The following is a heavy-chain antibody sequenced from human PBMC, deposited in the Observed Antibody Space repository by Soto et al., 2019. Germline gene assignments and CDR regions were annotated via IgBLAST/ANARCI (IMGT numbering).Heavy chain of an antibody. CDR2: ISYDGRNK. V-gene: IGHV3-30*18. Sequence: GGSLRLSCAASGFTFSSYGIHWVRQAPGKGLEWVAVISYDGRNKQYADSVKGRFTIARDNSKNTLYLQMDSLRAEDTAVYYCAKDTYYHDTSGYYIFDYWGQGTLVTVSS. J-gene: IGHJ4*02. D-gene: IGHD3-22*01. CDR1: GFTFSSYG. CDR3: AKDTYYHDTSGYYIFDY.